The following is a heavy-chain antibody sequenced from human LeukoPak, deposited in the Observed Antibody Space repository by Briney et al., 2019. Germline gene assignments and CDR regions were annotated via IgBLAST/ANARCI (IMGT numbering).Heavy chain of an antibody. V-gene: IGHV1-46*01. J-gene: IGHJ4*02. Sequence: ASVRVSCKASGYTLSSYDMHWVRQAPGQGLEWMAIINPSAGSTDYARKFQGRVTVTRDTSTSTVYMELSSLTSEDTAVYYCARVPNWRYYLDYWGQGTLVTVSS. CDR1: GYTLSSYD. CDR2: INPSAGST. D-gene: IGHD2-8*01. CDR3: ARVPNWRYYLDY.